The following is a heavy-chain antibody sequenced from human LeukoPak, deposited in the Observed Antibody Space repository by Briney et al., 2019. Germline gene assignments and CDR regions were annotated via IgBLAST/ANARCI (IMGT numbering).Heavy chain of an antibody. CDR1: GFTFSAYS. Sequence: GGSLRLSCAASGFTFSAYSMNWVRQAPGKGLEWFSYISSGSGTIYYADSVKGRFTISRDNAKNSLYLQMNSLRAEDTAVYYCARGSGTYSLGFDYWGQGTLVTVSS. V-gene: IGHV3-48*01. J-gene: IGHJ4*02. CDR2: ISSGSGTI. D-gene: IGHD1-26*01. CDR3: ARGSGTYSLGFDY.